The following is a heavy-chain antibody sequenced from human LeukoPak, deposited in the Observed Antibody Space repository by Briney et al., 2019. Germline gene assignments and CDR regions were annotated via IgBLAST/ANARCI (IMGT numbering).Heavy chain of an antibody. CDR3: ARIRGGPIDY. V-gene: IGHV3-30-3*01. CDR2: ISYDGTDT. CDR1: GFTLSTYA. D-gene: IGHD3-16*01. J-gene: IGHJ4*02. Sequence: PGRSLRLPCAASGFTLSTYAMHWVRQAPGKRLEWVAVISYDGTDTYYADSVKGRFTISRDTSKNSLYLQMNSLRPEDTAVFYCARIRGGPIDYWGQGTLVTVSS.